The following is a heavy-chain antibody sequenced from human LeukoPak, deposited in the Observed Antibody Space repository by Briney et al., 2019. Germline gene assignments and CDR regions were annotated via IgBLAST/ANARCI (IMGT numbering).Heavy chain of an antibody. CDR3: ARGLGSLLGGHAFDI. V-gene: IGHV4-30-2*01. J-gene: IGHJ3*02. D-gene: IGHD1-26*01. CDR1: GGSISSGGYS. CDR2: IYHSGST. Sequence: SQTLSLTCAVSGGSISSGGYSWSWIRQPPEKGLEWLGYIYHSGSTYYNPSLKSRVTISVDRSKNQFSLKLSSVTAADTAVYYCARGLGSLLGGHAFDIWGQGTMVTVSS.